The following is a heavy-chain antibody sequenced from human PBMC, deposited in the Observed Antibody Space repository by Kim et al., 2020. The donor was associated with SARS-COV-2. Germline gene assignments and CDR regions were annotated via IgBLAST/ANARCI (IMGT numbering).Heavy chain of an antibody. Sequence: ASVKVSCKASGYIFTSYYIHWVRQAPGQGFEWMGIINPSGGTTSYAQKFQGRVTMTRDTSTSTVSMELSSLRSEDTAVYYCARGFRTVTYYYDTTGYSYFDYWGQGTLVTVSS. D-gene: IGHD3-22*01. J-gene: IGHJ4*02. CDR1: GYIFTSYY. CDR3: ARGFRTVTYYYDTTGYSYFDY. CDR2: INPSGGTT. V-gene: IGHV1-46*01.